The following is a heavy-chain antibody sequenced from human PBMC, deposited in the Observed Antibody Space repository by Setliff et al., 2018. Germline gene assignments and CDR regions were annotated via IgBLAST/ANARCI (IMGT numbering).Heavy chain of an antibody. J-gene: IGHJ5*02. CDR3: ARVGSKPQLGWFDP. CDR2: IRYDGTTE. V-gene: IGHV3-30*02. D-gene: IGHD1-26*01. CDR1: GFSFGGHD. Sequence: PGGSLRLSCAASGFSFGGHDMHWVRQAPGKGLEWVAFIRYDGTTESYADSVRGRFTISRDNSKNTLYLQMNSLRAEDTAVYYCARVGSKPQLGWFDPWGQGTLVTVSS.